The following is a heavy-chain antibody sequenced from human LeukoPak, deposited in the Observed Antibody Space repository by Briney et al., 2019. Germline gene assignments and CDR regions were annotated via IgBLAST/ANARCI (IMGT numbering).Heavy chain of an antibody. D-gene: IGHD4-11*01. CDR1: EFTFSSYA. CDR2: LSYDGGNK. CDR3: AADYRGYYYGMDV. Sequence: PGGSLRLSCAASEFTFSSYAMHWVRQAPGKGLEWVASLSYDGGNKYYARSVKGRFTISRDSSKNTLYLQMNSLKTEDTAVYYCAADYRGYYYGMDVWGQGTTVTVSS. V-gene: IGHV3-30-3*01. J-gene: IGHJ6*02.